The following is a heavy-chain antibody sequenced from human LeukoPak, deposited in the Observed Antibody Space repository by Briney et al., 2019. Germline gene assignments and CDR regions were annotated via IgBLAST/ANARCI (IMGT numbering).Heavy chain of an antibody. CDR3: ARDRSIVGATTDDY. D-gene: IGHD1-26*01. CDR2: INWNGGST. J-gene: IGHJ4*02. CDR1: GFTFDDYG. Sequence: GGSLRLSCAASGFTFDDYGMSWVRQAPGKGLEWVSGINWNGGSTGNADSVKGRFTISRDNAKNSLYLQMNSLRAEDTALHYCARDRSIVGATTDDYWGQGTLVTVSS. V-gene: IGHV3-20*04.